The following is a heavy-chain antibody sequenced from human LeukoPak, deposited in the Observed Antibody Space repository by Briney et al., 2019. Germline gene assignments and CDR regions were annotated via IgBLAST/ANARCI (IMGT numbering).Heavy chain of an antibody. CDR1: GYIFNNYW. V-gene: IGHV5-51*01. CDR2: IYPGDSDT. CDR3: ARRLETSEWFDP. D-gene: IGHD5/OR15-5a*01. Sequence: GESLKISCKGSGYIFNNYWIGWVRQVPGKGLEWMGIIYPGDSDTRYSPSFQGQVTISADKSISTAYLQWSSLKASDTGIYYCARRLETSEWFDPWGQGTLVTVSS. J-gene: IGHJ5*02.